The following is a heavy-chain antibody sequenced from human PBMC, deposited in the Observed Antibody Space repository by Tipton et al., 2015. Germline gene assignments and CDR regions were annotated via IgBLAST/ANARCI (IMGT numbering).Heavy chain of an antibody. V-gene: IGHV4-61*01. D-gene: IGHD3-10*01. CDR1: GDSVSSTRYY. CDR3: ARGDSGP. CDR2: IYYTGST. Sequence: TLSLTCSVSGDSVSSTRYYWSWIRQAPGKGLECIGYIYYTGSTTYNPSLGSRVTISLDTSNNQFSLKLSSVTAADTAVYYCARGDSGPWGQGTLVTVSS. J-gene: IGHJ5*02.